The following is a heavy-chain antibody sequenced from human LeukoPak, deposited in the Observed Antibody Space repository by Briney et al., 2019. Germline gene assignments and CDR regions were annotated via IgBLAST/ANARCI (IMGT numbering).Heavy chain of an antibody. CDR3: ARDVRAASGGSCYSCYYYGMDV. CDR1: GYTFTSYG. D-gene: IGHD2-15*01. CDR2: ISAYNGNT. V-gene: IGHV1-18*01. J-gene: IGHJ6*02. Sequence: GASVKVSCKASGYTFTSYGISWVRQAPGQGLEWMGWISAYNGNTNYAQKLQGRVTVTTDTSTSTAYMELRSLRSDDTAVYYCARDVRAASGGSCYSCYYYGMDVWGQGTTVTVSS.